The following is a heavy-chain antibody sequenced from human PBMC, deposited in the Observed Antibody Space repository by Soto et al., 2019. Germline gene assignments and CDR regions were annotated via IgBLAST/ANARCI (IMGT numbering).Heavy chain of an antibody. J-gene: IGHJ6*02. D-gene: IGHD3-10*01. CDR2: IYYSGST. V-gene: IGHV4-31*03. CDR1: GGSISSGGYY. Sequence: SETLSLTCTVSGGSISSGGYYWSWIRQHPGKGLEWIGYIYYSGSTYYNPSLKSRVTISVDTSKNQFSLKLSSVTAADTAVYYCARDTYYYGGGMDVWGQGTTVTVSS. CDR3: ARDTYYYGGGMDV.